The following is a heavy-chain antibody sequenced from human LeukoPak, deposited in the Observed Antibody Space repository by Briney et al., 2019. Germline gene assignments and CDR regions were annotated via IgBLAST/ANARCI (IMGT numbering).Heavy chain of an antibody. CDR1: GDSITSSYYY. D-gene: IGHD6-13*01. V-gene: IGHV4-39*01. J-gene: IGHJ5*02. CDR3: ARQRAAYSRFDP. Sequence: SETLSLTCTVSGDSITSSYYYWGWIRQPPGKGLEWIGSINYSETTYYKPSLKSRVTISVDTSKNQFSLRLTSVTAADTAVYYCARQRAAYSRFDPWGQGTLVTVSS. CDR2: INYSETT.